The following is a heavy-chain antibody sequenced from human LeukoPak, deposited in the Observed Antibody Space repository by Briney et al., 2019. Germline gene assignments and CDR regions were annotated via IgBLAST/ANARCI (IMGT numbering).Heavy chain of an antibody. CDR3: AKTQGFFDH. Sequence: GGSLRLSCAASGFTFSNNGMTWVRQAPGKGMEWVTGISDGGDTTYDAGSVKGRFTVYRDNSKNILYLQMNSLRAEDTPVYYCAKTQGFFDHWGQGSLVTVSS. CDR2: ISDGGDTT. J-gene: IGHJ4*02. CDR1: GFTFSNNG. V-gene: IGHV3-23*01.